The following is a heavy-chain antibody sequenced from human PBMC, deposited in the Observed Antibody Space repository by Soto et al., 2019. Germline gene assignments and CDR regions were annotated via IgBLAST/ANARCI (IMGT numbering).Heavy chain of an antibody. V-gene: IGHV1-8*01. CDR2: MNPNSGNT. D-gene: IGHD6-6*01. CDR1: GYTFTSYD. Sequence: ASVKVSCKASGYTFTSYDINWVRQATGQGLEWMGWMNPNSGNTGYAQKFQGRVTMTRNTSISTAYMELSSLRSEDTAVYYCARASCDSSSPGCYYYYYMDVWGKGTTVTVSS. CDR3: ARASCDSSSPGCYYYYYMDV. J-gene: IGHJ6*03.